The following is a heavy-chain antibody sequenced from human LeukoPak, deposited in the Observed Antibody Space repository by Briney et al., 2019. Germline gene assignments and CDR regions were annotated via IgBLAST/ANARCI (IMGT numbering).Heavy chain of an antibody. CDR1: GFTVSNNY. D-gene: IGHD6-13*01. CDR2: IDGGGRP. V-gene: IGHV3-66*01. J-gene: IGHJ4*02. Sequence: GGSLRLSCAASGFTVSNNYMTWFRKAPGKGLDWVSVIDGGGRPYYAESVKGRFTISRDNSKNTLYLQMNSLRAEDTAVYYCARIAAAGPFDYWGQGTLVTVSA. CDR3: ARIAAAGPFDY.